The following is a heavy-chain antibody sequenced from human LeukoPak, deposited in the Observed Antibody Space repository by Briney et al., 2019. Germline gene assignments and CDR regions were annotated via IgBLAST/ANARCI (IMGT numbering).Heavy chain of an antibody. CDR2: ISGSGGST. J-gene: IGHJ4*02. CDR3: ARARITMVRGVIYFDY. D-gene: IGHD3-10*01. Sequence: PGGSLRLSCAASGFTFSSYAMSWVRQAPGKGLEWVSAISGSGGSTYYADSVKGRFTISRDNAKNSLYLQMNSLRAEDTAVYYCARARITMVRGVIYFDYWGQGTLVTVSS. CDR1: GFTFSSYA. V-gene: IGHV3-23*01.